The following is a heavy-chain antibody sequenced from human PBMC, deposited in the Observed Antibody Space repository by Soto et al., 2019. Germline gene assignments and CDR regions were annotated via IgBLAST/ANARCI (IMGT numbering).Heavy chain of an antibody. V-gene: IGHV4-39*01. CDR1: GGSISSSSYY. D-gene: IGHD4-17*01. CDR3: AKPPPTTGAVDAFEI. J-gene: IGHJ3*02. Sequence: QVSLQESGPGLVKPSETLSLTCNVSGGSISSSSYYWVWIRQPPGKGLEWIGSIYYTGTTYYNPSLKSRVTMSVDTSKNHFSLKVRSVTAADTAVYYCAKPPPTTGAVDAFEIWGQGTVVTVSA. CDR2: IYYTGTT.